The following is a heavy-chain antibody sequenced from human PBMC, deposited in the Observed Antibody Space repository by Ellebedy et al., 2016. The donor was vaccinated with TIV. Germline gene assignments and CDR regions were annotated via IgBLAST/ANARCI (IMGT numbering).Heavy chain of an antibody. CDR3: ARYRNSTTCSNWFDP. CDR1: GGTFSSYA. CDR2: ISAYNGNT. J-gene: IGHJ5*02. V-gene: IGHV1-18*01. D-gene: IGHD2-2*01. Sequence: AASVKVSCKASGGTFSSYALSWVRQAPGQGLEWMGWISAYNGNTNYAQMLQGRVTMTTDTFTSTAYMELRSLRSDDTAVYYCARYRNSTTCSNWFDPWGQGTLVTVSS.